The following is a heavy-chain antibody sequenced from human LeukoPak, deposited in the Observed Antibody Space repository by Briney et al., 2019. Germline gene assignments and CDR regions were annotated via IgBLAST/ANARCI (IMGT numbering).Heavy chain of an antibody. CDR1: GXHINKYH. CDR3: ARYNSGWSYFDY. D-gene: IGHD6-19*01. CDR2: SIYSGST. V-gene: IGHV4-59*01. Sequence: AAETLPLNYPFSGXHINKYHWRWLQPPTDKGREWLGYSIYSGSTKYNPSLNTRVNMSVVTSTSQFSLKLSSVTAADTAIYYCARYNSGWSYFDYWGQGTLVTVSS. J-gene: IGHJ4*02.